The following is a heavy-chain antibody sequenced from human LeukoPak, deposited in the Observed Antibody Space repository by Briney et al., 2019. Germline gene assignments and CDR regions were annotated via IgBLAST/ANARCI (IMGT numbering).Heavy chain of an antibody. J-gene: IGHJ4*02. CDR1: GSTFRNYD. CDR3: AKDNWLPSSPAVAGLGD. D-gene: IGHD6-19*01. Sequence: GGSLRLSCIPSGSTFRNYDMHWVRQAPGKGLEWVAFIRRDGSDRFHADSVKGRFTISRDNSRNTLYLQMNSLTVEDTAIYYCAKDNWLPSSPAVAGLGDWNQGTLVTVSS. V-gene: IGHV3-30*02. CDR2: IRRDGSDR.